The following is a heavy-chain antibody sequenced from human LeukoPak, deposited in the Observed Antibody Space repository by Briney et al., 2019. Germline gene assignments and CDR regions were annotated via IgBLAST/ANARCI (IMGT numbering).Heavy chain of an antibody. Sequence: PSETLSLTCTVSGGSMNGYYWSWIRQPPGKGLECIGYIYYTGTTNYNPALKSRVSISVNTSKNQFSLQLSSVTAADTAVYYCARGFGDWGLSWFDPWGQGTLVTVSS. CDR3: ARGFGDWGLSWFDP. V-gene: IGHV4-59*12. D-gene: IGHD3-10*01. CDR1: GGSMNGYY. J-gene: IGHJ5*02. CDR2: IYYTGTT.